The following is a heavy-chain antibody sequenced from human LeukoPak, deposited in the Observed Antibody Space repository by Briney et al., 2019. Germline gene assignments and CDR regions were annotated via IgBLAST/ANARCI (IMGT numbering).Heavy chain of an antibody. V-gene: IGHV3-21*01. CDR1: GFTFSSYS. D-gene: IGHD2-15*01. J-gene: IGHJ4*02. Sequence: GGSLRLSCASSGFTFSSYSMNWVRQAPGKGLEWVSSISSSSSYIYYADSVKGRFTISRDNAKNSLYLQMNSLRAEDTAVYYCASGGIAATPSDYWGQGTLVTVSS. CDR2: ISSSSSYI. CDR3: ASGGIAATPSDY.